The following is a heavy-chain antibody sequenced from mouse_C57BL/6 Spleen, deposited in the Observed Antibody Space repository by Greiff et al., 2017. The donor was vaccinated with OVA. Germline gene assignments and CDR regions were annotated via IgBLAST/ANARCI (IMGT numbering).Heavy chain of an antibody. Sequence: EVKLMESGGGLVQPGGSLKLSCAASGFTFSDYYMYWVRQTPEKRLEWVAYISNGGGSTYYPDTVKGRFTISRDNAKNTLYLQMSRLKSEDTAMYYCARHGGSSYVTSFAYWGQGTLVTVSA. J-gene: IGHJ3*01. CDR1: GFTFSDYY. V-gene: IGHV5-12*01. D-gene: IGHD1-1*01. CDR2: ISNGGGST. CDR3: ARHGGSSYVTSFAY.